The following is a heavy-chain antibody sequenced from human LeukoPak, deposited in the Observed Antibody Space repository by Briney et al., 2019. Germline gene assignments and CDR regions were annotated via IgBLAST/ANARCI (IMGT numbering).Heavy chain of an antibody. Sequence: SETLSLTCAVYGGSFSGYYWSWIRQPPGKGLEWIGEINHSGSTNYNPSLKSRVTISVDTSKNQFSLKLSSVTAADTAVYYCARGLGDDYSKPYWGQGTLVTVSS. CDR1: GGSFSGYY. D-gene: IGHD4-11*01. CDR2: INHSGST. CDR3: ARGLGDDYSKPY. V-gene: IGHV4-34*01. J-gene: IGHJ4*02.